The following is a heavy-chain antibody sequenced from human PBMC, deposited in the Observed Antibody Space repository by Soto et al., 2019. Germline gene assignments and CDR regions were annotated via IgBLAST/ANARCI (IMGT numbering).Heavy chain of an antibody. V-gene: IGHV4-39*01. D-gene: IGHD6-13*01. J-gene: IGHJ4*02. Sequence: QLQLQESGPGLVKPSETLSLTCTVSGGSISSSSYYWGWIRQPPGKGLEWIGSIYYSGSTYYNPSLKSRVTISVDTSKNQFSLKLSSVTAADTAVYYCARRVAAAGRGRHYFDYWGQGTLVTVSS. CDR2: IYYSGST. CDR3: ARRVAAAGRGRHYFDY. CDR1: GGSISSSSYY.